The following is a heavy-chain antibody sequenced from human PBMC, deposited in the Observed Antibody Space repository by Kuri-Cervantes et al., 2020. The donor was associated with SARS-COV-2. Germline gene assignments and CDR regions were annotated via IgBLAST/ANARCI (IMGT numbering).Heavy chain of an antibody. D-gene: IGHD3-3*01. CDR2: IYYSGST. CDR1: GGSISSSSYY. CDR3: ARVRFLEGGGFDY. V-gene: IGHV4-39*07. J-gene: IGHJ4*02. Sequence: SETLSLTCTVSGGSISSSSYYWGWIRQPPGKGLEWIGSIYYSGSTYYNPSLKSRVTISVDTSKNQFSLKLSSVTAADTAVYYCARVRFLEGGGFDYWGQGTLVTVSS.